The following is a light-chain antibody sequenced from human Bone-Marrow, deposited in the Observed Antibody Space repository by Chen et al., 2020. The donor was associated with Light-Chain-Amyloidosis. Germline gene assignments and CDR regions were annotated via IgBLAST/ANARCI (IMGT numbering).Light chain of an antibody. J-gene: IGLJ1*01. CDR1: SSDVGGYNY. Sequence: QSALTQPAFEPRPPGQSITISCTGTSSDVGGYNYVSWYQQHPGKAPKLMIYDVSIRPSGVSNRFSGSKSGNTASLTISGLQAEDEADYYCSSYTSSSTNYVFGTGTKVTVL. V-gene: IGLV2-14*01. CDR3: SSYTSSSTNYV. CDR2: DVS.